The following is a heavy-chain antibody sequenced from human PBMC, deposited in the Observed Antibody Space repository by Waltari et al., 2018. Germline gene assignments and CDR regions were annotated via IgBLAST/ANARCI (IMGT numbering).Heavy chain of an antibody. CDR3: ASSVVVADRLANEGAFDI. J-gene: IGHJ3*02. V-gene: IGHV1-2*06. CDR2: INPNSGGT. Sequence: QVQLVQSGAEVKKPGASVKVSCKASGYTFTGYYMHWVRQAPGQGLEWMGRINPNSGGTNYAQKFQGRVTMTRDTSISTAYMELSRLRSDDTAVYYGASSVVVADRLANEGAFDIWGQGTMVTVSS. CDR1: GYTFTGYY. D-gene: IGHD2-15*01.